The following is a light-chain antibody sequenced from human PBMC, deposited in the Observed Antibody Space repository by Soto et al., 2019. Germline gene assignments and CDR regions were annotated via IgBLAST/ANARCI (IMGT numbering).Light chain of an antibody. J-gene: IGLJ1*01. CDR3: SSYTSSSTLA. V-gene: IGLV2-14*03. CDR1: SSDVGGYNY. Sequence: QSVLTQPASVSGSPGQSVTISCTGTSSDVGGYNYVSWFQQHPGKAPKLMIYDVSKRPSGVSNRFSGSKSGNTASLTISGLQAEDEADYYCSSYTSSSTLAFGTGTKVTVL. CDR2: DVS.